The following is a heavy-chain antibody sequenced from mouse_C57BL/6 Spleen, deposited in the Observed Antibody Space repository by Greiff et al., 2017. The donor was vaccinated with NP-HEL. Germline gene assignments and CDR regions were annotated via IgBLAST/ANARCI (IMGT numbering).Heavy chain of an antibody. V-gene: IGHV5-12*01. CDR1: GFTFSDYY. D-gene: IGHD2-5*01. CDR3: ARAYYSNYGFAY. Sequence: DVHLVESGGGLVQPGGSLKLSCAASGFTFSDYYMYWVRQTPEKRLEWVAYISNGGGSTYYPDTVKGRFTISRDNAKNTLYLQMSRLKSEDTAMYYCARAYYSNYGFAYWGQGTLVTVSA. J-gene: IGHJ3*01. CDR2: ISNGGGST.